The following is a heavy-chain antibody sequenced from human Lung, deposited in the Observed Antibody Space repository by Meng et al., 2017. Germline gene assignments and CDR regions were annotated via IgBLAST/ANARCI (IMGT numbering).Heavy chain of an antibody. CDR1: GYTFTNYA. J-gene: IGHJ4*02. CDR2: INAGNGNT. V-gene: IGHV1-3*01. Sequence: QFQLVQSGAEVKKSGASVKVFCKASGYTFTNYAMRWVRQAPGQRLEWMGWINAGNGNTKYSQKLQGRVTITRDTSASTAYMELSSLRSEDTAVYYCARSKSIAAAGGYWGQGTLVTVSS. D-gene: IGHD6-13*01. CDR3: ARSKSIAAAGGY.